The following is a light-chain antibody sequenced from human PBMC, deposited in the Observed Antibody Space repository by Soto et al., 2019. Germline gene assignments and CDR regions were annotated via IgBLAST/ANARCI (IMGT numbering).Light chain of an antibody. J-gene: IGKJ1*01. CDR2: GAS. CDR3: QQRSNWPWT. CDR1: QSISSSY. Sequence: EIVLTQSPGTLSLSPGERATLSCRASQSISSSYLAWYQQKPGQAPRLLTYGASNRATGIPARFSGSGSGTDFTLTISSLEPEDFAVYYCQQRSNWPWTFGQGTKVDIK. V-gene: IGKV3D-20*02.